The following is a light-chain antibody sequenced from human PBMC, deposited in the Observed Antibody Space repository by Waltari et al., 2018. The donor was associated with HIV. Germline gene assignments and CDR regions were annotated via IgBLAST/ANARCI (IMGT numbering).Light chain of an antibody. CDR3: QQYNSYPLI. V-gene: IGKV1-5*03. CDR2: QAS. J-gene: IGKJ4*01. CDR1: QDIKKW. Sequence: DLQMTPSPPTLASSVGARVTITCRASQDIKKWLAWYQKKPGKAPKLLIYQASLLDNGVSPRFSGDGSGTEFTLTITNLHPDDVATYFCQQYNSYPLIFGGGNKVQ.